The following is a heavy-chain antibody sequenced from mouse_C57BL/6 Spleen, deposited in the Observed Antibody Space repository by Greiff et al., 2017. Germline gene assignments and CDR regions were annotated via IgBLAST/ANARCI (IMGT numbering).Heavy chain of an antibody. D-gene: IGHD3-2*02. CDR2: IDPSDSYT. Sequence: QVQLQQPGAELVMPGASVKLSCKASGYTFTSYWMHWVKQRPGQGLEWIGEIDPSDSYTNYNQKFKGKSTLTVDKSSSTAYMQLSSLTSEDSAVXYCARTAQATWFAYWGQGTLVTVSA. CDR3: ARTAQATWFAY. V-gene: IGHV1-69*01. J-gene: IGHJ3*01. CDR1: GYTFTSYW.